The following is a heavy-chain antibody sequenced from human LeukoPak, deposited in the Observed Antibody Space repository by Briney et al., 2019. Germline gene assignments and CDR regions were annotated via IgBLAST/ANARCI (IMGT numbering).Heavy chain of an antibody. J-gene: IGHJ4*02. CDR3: ARVVLRFLEWLDYFDY. D-gene: IGHD3-3*01. CDR2: IKQDGSEK. V-gene: IGHV3-7*01. CDR1: GFTFSGYW. Sequence: GGSLRLSCAASGFTFSGYWMSWVRQAPGKGLEWVANIKQDGSEKYYVDSVKGRFTISRDNAKNSLYLQMNSLRAEDTAVYYCARVVLRFLEWLDYFDYWGQGTLVTVSS.